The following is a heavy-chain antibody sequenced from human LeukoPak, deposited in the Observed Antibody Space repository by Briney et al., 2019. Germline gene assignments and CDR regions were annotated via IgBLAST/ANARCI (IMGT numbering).Heavy chain of an antibody. CDR3: AKDGESITMIVVVHYDY. Sequence: PGGSLRLSCAASGLTFSSYGMHWVRQAPGKGLEWVAFIRYDGSNKYYADSVKGRFTISRDNSKNTLYLQMNSLRAEDTAVYYCAKDGESITMIVVVHYDYWGQGTLVTVSS. V-gene: IGHV3-30*02. CDR2: IRYDGSNK. CDR1: GLTFSSYG. D-gene: IGHD3-22*01. J-gene: IGHJ4*02.